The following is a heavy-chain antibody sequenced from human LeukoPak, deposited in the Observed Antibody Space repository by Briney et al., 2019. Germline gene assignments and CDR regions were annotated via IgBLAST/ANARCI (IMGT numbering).Heavy chain of an antibody. J-gene: IGHJ3*02. CDR1: GYTFTSYG. V-gene: IGHV1-18*01. Sequence: ASVKVSCKASGYTFTSYGISWVRQAPGQGLEWMGWISAYNGNTNYAQKLQGRVTMTTDTSTSTAYMELRSLRSDDTAVYYCARDMGHIAVAAGRADAFDIWAKGQWSPSLQ. CDR2: ISAYNGNT. D-gene: IGHD6-19*01. CDR3: ARDMGHIAVAAGRADAFDI.